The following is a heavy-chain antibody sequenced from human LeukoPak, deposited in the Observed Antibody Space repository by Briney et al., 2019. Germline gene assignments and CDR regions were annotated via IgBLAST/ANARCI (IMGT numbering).Heavy chain of an antibody. CDR3: ATILGYCSSTSCLLDY. V-gene: IGHV3-30*02. Sequence: PGGSLRLSCAASGFTFSTYAMHWVRQAPGKGLEWVAFIRYDGSNKYYADSVKGRFTISRDNSKNTLYLQMNSLRAEDTAVYYCATILGYCSSTSCLLDYWGQGTLVTVSS. CDR1: GFTFSTYA. D-gene: IGHD2-2*01. CDR2: IRYDGSNK. J-gene: IGHJ4*02.